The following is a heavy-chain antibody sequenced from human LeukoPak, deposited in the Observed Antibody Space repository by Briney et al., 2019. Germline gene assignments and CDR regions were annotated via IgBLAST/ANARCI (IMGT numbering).Heavy chain of an antibody. J-gene: IGHJ1*01. V-gene: IGHV1-69*13. CDR3: ARGGPVAATHKYFQY. D-gene: IGHD6-19*01. CDR2: IIPIFGTA. CDR1: GGTFSSYA. Sequence: SVKVSCKASGGTFSSYAISWVRQAPGQGLEWMGGIIPIFGTANYAQKFQGRVTITADESTSTAYMELSSLRSEDTAVYYCARGGPVAATHKYFQYRGQGTLVTVSS.